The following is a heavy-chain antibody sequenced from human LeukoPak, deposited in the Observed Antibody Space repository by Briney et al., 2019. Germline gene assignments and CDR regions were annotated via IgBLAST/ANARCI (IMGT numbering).Heavy chain of an antibody. Sequence: SETLSLTCIISGGSIGPYYWSWIRQAAGKGPEWIGRIYTTGTADYNPSLKGRVFLSVDTSKNQFSLKVTSVTAADTAVYYCARGLYLKYGMDVWGQGTTVTVSS. CDR1: GGSIGPYY. V-gene: IGHV4-4*07. CDR3: ARGLYLKYGMDV. D-gene: IGHD2-8*01. J-gene: IGHJ6*02. CDR2: IYTTGTA.